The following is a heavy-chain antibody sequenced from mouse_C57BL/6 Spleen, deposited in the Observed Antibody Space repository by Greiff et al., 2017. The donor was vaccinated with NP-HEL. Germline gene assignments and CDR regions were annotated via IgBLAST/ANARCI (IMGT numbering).Heavy chain of an antibody. D-gene: IGHD1-1*01. Sequence: QVHVKQSGPELVKPGASVKISCKASGYAFSSSWMNWVKQRPGKCLEWIGRIYPGDGDTNYNGKFKGKATLTADKSSSTAYMQLSSLTSEDSAVYFCARWSYGSSYGYWGQGTTLTVSS. CDR3: ARWSYGSSYGY. CDR2: IYPGDGDT. V-gene: IGHV1-82*01. J-gene: IGHJ2*01. CDR1: GYAFSSSW.